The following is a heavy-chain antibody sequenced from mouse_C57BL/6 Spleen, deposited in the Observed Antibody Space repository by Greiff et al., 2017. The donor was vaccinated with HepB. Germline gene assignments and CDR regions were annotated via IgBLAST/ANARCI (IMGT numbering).Heavy chain of an antibody. V-gene: IGHV1-64*01. CDR2: IHPNSGST. CDR3: ARKGSSGYPDY. J-gene: IGHJ2*01. CDR1: GYTFTSYW. Sequence: QVQLQQPGAELVKPGASVKLSCKASGYTFTSYWMHWVKQRPGQGLEWIGMIHPNSGSTNYNEKFKSKATLTVDKSSSTAYMQLSSLTSEDSAVYYCARKGSSGYPDYWGQGTTLTVSS. D-gene: IGHD3-2*02.